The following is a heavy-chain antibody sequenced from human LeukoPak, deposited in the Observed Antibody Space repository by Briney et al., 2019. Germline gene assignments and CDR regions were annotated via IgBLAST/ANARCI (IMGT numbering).Heavy chain of an antibody. V-gene: IGHV4-39*07. J-gene: IGHJ6*03. Sequence: SETLSLTCTVSGGSISSSSYYWGWIRQPPGKGLEWIGSIYYSGSTYYNPSLKSRVTISVDTSKNQFSLKLSSVTAADTAVYYCARVYYGSGSPSYYYYYMDVWGKGTTVTISS. CDR3: ARVYYGSGSPSYYYYYMDV. CDR2: IYYSGST. CDR1: GGSISSSSYY. D-gene: IGHD3-10*01.